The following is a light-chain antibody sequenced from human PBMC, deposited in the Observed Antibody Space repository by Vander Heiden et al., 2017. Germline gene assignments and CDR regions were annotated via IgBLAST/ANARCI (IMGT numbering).Light chain of an antibody. Sequence: DIQMTQSPSSLSASVGDRVTITCRASQRISTNLNWYQQKAGKAPKLLISAACTLQSGVPSRFSGSNSGTEFTLTISDLQPDDCATFYCQQSYTRPRTFGPGTKVEIK. CDR2: AAC. V-gene: IGKV1-39*01. CDR3: QQSYTRPRT. J-gene: IGKJ3*01. CDR1: QRISTN.